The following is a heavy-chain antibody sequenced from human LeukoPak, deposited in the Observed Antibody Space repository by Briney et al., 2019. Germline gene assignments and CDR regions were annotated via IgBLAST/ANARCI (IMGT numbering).Heavy chain of an antibody. CDR3: ARDPCGGGSCYGTRAFDY. D-gene: IGHD2-15*01. V-gene: IGHV1-18*04. CDR2: ISAYNGNT. Sequence: ASVKVSCKASGYTFTSYGISWVRQAPGQGLEWMGWISAYNGNTNYAQKLQGRVTMTTDTSTSTAYMELRSLRSDDTAVYYCARDPCGGGSCYGTRAFDYWGQGTLVTVSS. CDR1: GYTFTSYG. J-gene: IGHJ4*02.